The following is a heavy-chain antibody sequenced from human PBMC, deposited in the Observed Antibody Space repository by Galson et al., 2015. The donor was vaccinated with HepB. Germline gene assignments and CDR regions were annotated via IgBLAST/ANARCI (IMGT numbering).Heavy chain of an antibody. Sequence: LRLSCAASGFTFSSYGMHWVRQAPGKGLGWVAFIPYDGGNKYYADSVKGRFTISRDNSKNTLYLQMNSLRVEDTAVYYCAKEPSTYYFDYWGQGTLVTVSS. J-gene: IGHJ4*02. V-gene: IGHV3-30*02. CDR3: AKEPSTYYFDY. CDR1: GFTFSSYG. CDR2: IPYDGGNK.